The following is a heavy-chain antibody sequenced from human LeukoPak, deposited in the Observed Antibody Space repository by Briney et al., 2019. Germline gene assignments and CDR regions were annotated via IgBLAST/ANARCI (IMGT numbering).Heavy chain of an antibody. J-gene: IGHJ4*02. CDR2: INHSGST. CDR3: ARGGGDFDY. Sequence: SETLSLACAVYGGSFSGYYWSWIRQPPGKGLEWIGEINHSGSTNYNPPLKSRVTISVDTSKNQFPLKLSSVTAADTAVYYCARGGGDFDYWGQGTLVTVSS. D-gene: IGHD3-16*01. V-gene: IGHV4-34*01. CDR1: GGSFSGYY.